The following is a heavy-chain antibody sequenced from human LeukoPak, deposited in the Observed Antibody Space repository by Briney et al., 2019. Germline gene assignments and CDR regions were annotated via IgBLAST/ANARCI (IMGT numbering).Heavy chain of an antibody. CDR1: GYSISSGYY. CDR2: IYHSGST. CDR3: ARDPIAAAGTRSYNWFDP. J-gene: IGHJ5*02. D-gene: IGHD6-13*01. Sequence: SETLSLTCTVSGYSISSGYYWGWIRQPPGKGLEWIGSIYHSGSTYYNPSLKSRVTISVDTSKNQFSLKLSSVTAADTAVYYCARDPIAAAGTRSYNWFDPWGQGTLVTVSS. V-gene: IGHV4-38-2*02.